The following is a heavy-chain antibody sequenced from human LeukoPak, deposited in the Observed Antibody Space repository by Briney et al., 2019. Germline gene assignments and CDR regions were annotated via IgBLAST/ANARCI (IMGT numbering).Heavy chain of an antibody. D-gene: IGHD3-16*01. CDR1: GLIISREF. CDR3: AKVATTPVWPADY. V-gene: IGHV3-53*01. CDR2: IYSDGNT. Sequence: GGYLRLYCAASGLIISREFMSWVRHAPGQGLEWVAIIYSDGNTVYAESVKGRFTISRNTSKNRLFLHMDSLRVEDTAPYYCAKVATTPVWPADYWGQGTLVTVPS. J-gene: IGHJ4*02.